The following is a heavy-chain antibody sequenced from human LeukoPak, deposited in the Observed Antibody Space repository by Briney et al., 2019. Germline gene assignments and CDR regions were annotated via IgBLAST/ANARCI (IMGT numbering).Heavy chain of an antibody. J-gene: IGHJ6*03. D-gene: IGHD5-24*01. V-gene: IGHV4-39*07. Sequence: PSETLSLTCTVSGGSISSSSYYWGWIRQPPGKGLEWIGSIYYSGSTYYNPSLKSRVTISVDTSKNQFSLKLSSVTATDTAVYYCARAPDGYNYYYYYYYMDVWGKGTTVTVSS. CDR2: IYYSGST. CDR3: ARAPDGYNYYYYYYYMDV. CDR1: GGSISSSSYY.